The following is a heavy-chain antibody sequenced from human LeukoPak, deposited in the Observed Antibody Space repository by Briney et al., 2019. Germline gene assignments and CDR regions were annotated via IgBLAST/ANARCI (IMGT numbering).Heavy chain of an antibody. CDR2: IYYSGST. V-gene: IGHV4-59*05. CDR3: ARQDSSGWRGALGY. D-gene: IGHD6-19*01. Sequence: PSETLSLTCTVPGGSISGYYWSWIRQPPGKGLEWIGSIYYSGSTYYNPSLKSRVTISVDTSKNQFSLKLSSVTAADTAVYYCARQDSSGWRGALGYWGQGTLVTVSS. J-gene: IGHJ4*02. CDR1: GGSISGYY.